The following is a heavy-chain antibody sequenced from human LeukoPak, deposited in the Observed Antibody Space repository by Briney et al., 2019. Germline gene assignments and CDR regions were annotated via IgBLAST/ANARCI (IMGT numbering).Heavy chain of an antibody. V-gene: IGHV1-69*13. CDR2: ILPMFGTA. CDR3: ARGPEIVVAGTTFGEYRWFHP. CDR1: GDTLSNYP. D-gene: IGHD3-3*01. Sequence: SVKVSCETSGDTLSNYPVSWVRQAPGQGLEWMGGILPMFGTAHYAEKFQDRVAISADDSTSTVFMEVRSLKSEDTAVYYCARGPEIVVAGTTFGEYRWFHPWGQGTLLIVSS. J-gene: IGHJ5*02.